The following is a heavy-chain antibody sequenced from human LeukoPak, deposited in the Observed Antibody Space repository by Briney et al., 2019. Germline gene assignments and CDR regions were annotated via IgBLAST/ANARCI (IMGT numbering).Heavy chain of an antibody. CDR1: GYTFTGYY. D-gene: IGHD5-24*01. Sequence: ASVKVSCKASGYTFTGYYMHWVRQAPGQGLEWMGRINPNSGGTNYAQKLQGRVTMTTGTSTSTAYMELRSLRSDDTAVYYCARDVGYRNWFDPWGQGTLVTVSS. CDR3: ARDVGYRNWFDP. V-gene: IGHV1-2*06. CDR2: INPNSGGT. J-gene: IGHJ5*02.